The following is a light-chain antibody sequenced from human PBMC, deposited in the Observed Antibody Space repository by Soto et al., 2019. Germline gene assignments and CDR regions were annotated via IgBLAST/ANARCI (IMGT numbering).Light chain of an antibody. CDR1: QSISSY. Sequence: DIQMTQSPSSLSASVGDRVTITCRASQSISSYLNWYQQKPGKAPKLLIYAASSLQSGVPSRFSGSGSGTEFTLTLSSLQPEDFATYYCQQSYSTPLTFRGGTKVEIK. V-gene: IGKV1-39*01. CDR2: AAS. CDR3: QQSYSTPLT. J-gene: IGKJ4*01.